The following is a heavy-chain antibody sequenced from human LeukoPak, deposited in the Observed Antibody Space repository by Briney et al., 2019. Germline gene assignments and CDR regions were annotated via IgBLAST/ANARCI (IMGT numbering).Heavy chain of an antibody. CDR1: GYTFTSYD. D-gene: IGHD2-15*01. CDR2: MNPNSGNT. CDR3: ARGPSFLRISPYYMDV. Sequence: AASVKVSCKASGYTFTSYDINWVRQATGQGLEWMGWMNPNSGNTGYAQKFQGRVTMTRNTSISTAYMELSSLRSEDTAVYYCARGPSFLRISPYYMDVWGKGTTVAISS. V-gene: IGHV1-8*01. J-gene: IGHJ6*03.